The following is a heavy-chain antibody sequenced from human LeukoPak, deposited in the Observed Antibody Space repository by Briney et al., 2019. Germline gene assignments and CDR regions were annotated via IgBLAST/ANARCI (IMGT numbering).Heavy chain of an antibody. CDR2: IAGSGSPT. CDR3: ARGDSGSYYFDY. D-gene: IGHD1-26*01. V-gene: IGHV3-11*06. J-gene: IGHJ4*02. CDR1: GFTFSDYY. Sequence: PGGSLRLSCAASGFTFSDYYMSWFRQTPGKGLEWISYIAGSGSPTSYADSVKGRFTISRDNAKNSLYLQMNSLRAEDTAVYYCARGDSGSYYFDYWGQGTLVTVSS.